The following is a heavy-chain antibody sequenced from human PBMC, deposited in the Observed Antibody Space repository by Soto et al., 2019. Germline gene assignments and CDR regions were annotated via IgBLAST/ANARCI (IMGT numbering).Heavy chain of an antibody. Sequence: ASVKVSCKPSGYTFTSYGISWVRPAPGQGVEWMGWISAYNGNNNHQPKPQGRVTMATDKSPRTAYTEPRRLRSDDTAVYYCARWEEMTTVTTTAFCMDVWGQGTTVTVSS. CDR2: ISAYNGNN. V-gene: IGHV1-18*04. D-gene: IGHD4-4*01. J-gene: IGHJ6*02. CDR1: GYTFTSYG. CDR3: ARWEEMTTVTTTAFCMDV.